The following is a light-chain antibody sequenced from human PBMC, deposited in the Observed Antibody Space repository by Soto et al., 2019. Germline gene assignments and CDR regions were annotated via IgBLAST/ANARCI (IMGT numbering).Light chain of an antibody. Sequence: EIVLTQSPDTLSLSPGERATLSCRASQSVSSNLACYQQKPGQAPRLLIYGASTRATGIPARFSGSGSGTDFTLTISRLEPEDFAVYYCQQYGSSPRTFGQGTRWIS. V-gene: IGKV3-20*01. CDR1: QSVSSN. CDR3: QQYGSSPRT. CDR2: GAS. J-gene: IGKJ1*01.